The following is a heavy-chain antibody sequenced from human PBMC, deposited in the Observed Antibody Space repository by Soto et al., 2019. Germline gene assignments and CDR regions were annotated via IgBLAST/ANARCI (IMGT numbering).Heavy chain of an antibody. CDR3: ARRLVTALDY. CDR1: GFTVSSNY. Sequence: PGGSLRLSCAASGFTVSSNYMSWVRQAPGKGLEWVSVIYSGGSTYYADSVKGRFTISRDNSKNTLYLQMNSLRAEDTAVYYCARRLVTALDYWGTGTLLAVSS. V-gene: IGHV3-53*01. J-gene: IGHJ4*02. CDR2: IYSGGST. D-gene: IGHD2-21*02.